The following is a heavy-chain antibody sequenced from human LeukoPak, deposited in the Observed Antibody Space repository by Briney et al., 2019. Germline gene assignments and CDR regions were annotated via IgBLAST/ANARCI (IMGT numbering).Heavy chain of an antibody. J-gene: IGHJ6*03. CDR3: AREPYYYDSSGFEPSYYYYYMDV. CDR2: INPSGGST. V-gene: IGHV1-46*01. Sequence: ASVKVSCKASGFTFTTYYMHWVRQAPGQGLEWMGIINPSGGSTSYTQKFQGRVTMTRDMSTSTVYMELSSLRSEDTAVYYCAREPYYYDSSGFEPSYYYYYMDVWGKGTTVTVSS. CDR1: GFTFTTYY. D-gene: IGHD3-22*01.